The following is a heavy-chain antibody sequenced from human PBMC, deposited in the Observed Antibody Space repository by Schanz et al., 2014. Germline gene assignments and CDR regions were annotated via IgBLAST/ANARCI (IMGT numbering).Heavy chain of an antibody. CDR1: GLIFSNYV. J-gene: IGHJ3*02. CDR2: IGTSGGT. Sequence: EVQLLESGGGLVQPVGSLKLSCAASGLIFSNYVMSWVRQAPGKGLEWVSTIGTSGGTNYAESVKGRFTISRDNSKNTLYLQMNSLRAEDTAVYYCAKGRFGELSAFDIWGQGTMXTVSS. V-gene: IGHV3-23*01. CDR3: AKGRFGELSAFDI. D-gene: IGHD3-10*01.